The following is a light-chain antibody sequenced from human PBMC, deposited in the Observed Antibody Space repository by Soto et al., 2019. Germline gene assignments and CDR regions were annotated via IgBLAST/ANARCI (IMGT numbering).Light chain of an antibody. CDR2: DAS. Sequence: DIPVTQSPPTLSASVGDRVTITCRASQTITTWMAWYQQKPGKAPKLLVYDASTLQSGVATRFSGSGSGTEFTLTISSLQSEDCAVYYCQQYYTWPITFGGGTKVDIK. J-gene: IGKJ4*01. CDR3: QQYYTWPIT. CDR1: QTITTW. V-gene: IGKV1-5*01.